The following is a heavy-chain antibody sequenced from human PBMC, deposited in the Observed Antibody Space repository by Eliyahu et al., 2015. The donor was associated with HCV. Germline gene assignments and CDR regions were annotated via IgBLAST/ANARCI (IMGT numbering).Heavy chain of an antibody. CDR2: INHSGST. J-gene: IGHJ4*02. Sequence: QVQLQQWGAGLLKPSETLSLTCAVYGGSFSGYYWSXIRQPPGKGLEWIGEINHSGSTNYNPSLKSRVTISVDTSKNQFSLKLSSVTAADTAVYYCARTGRGNFDYWGQGTLVTVSS. CDR3: ARTGRGNFDY. CDR1: GGSFSGYY. D-gene: IGHD3-10*01. V-gene: IGHV4-34*01.